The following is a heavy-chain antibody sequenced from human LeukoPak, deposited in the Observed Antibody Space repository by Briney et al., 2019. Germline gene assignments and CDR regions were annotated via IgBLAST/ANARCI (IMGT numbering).Heavy chain of an antibody. CDR3: ASLNSNIVVVPAAMGIWSNDAFDI. CDR2: INHSGST. Sequence: SETLSLTCAVYGGSFSGYYWSWIRQPPGKGLEWIGEINHSGSTNYNPSLKSRVTISVDTSKNQFSLKLSSMTAADTAVYYCASLNSNIVVVPAAMGIWSNDAFDIWDQGTMVTVSS. CDR1: GGSFSGYY. J-gene: IGHJ3*02. D-gene: IGHD2-2*01. V-gene: IGHV4-34*01.